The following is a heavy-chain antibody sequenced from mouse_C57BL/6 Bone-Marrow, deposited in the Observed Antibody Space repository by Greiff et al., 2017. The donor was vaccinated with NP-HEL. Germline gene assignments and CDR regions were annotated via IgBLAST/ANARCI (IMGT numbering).Heavy chain of an antibody. Sequence: EVKLVESGGGLVQPKGSLKLSCAASGFSFNTYAMNWVRQAPGQGLEWVARIRSKSNNYATYYADSVKDRFTISRDDSESMLYLQMNNLKTEDTAMYYCVRQGYYASFWYFDVWGTGTTVTVSS. CDR1: GFSFNTYA. V-gene: IGHV10-1*01. J-gene: IGHJ1*03. D-gene: IGHD1-1*01. CDR3: VRQGYYASFWYFDV. CDR2: IRSKSNNYAT.